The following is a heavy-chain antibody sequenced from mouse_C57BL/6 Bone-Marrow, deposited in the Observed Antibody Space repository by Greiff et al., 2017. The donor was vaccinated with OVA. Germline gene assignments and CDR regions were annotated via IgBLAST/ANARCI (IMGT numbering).Heavy chain of an antibody. V-gene: IGHV2-6-1*01. CDR3: ARHDPYDYDGTYFDY. CDR2: IWSDGST. Sequence: VKLVESGPGLVAPSQSLSITCTVSGFSLTSYGVHWVRQPPGKGLEWLVVIWSDGSTTYNSALKSRLSISKDNSKSQVFLKMNSLQTDDTAMYYCARHDPYDYDGTYFDYWGHGTTLTVSS. CDR1: GFSLTSYG. D-gene: IGHD2-4*01. J-gene: IGHJ2*01.